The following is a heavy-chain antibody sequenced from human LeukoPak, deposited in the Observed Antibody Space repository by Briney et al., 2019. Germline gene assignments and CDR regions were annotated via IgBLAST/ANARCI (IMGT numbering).Heavy chain of an antibody. J-gene: IGHJ6*02. V-gene: IGHV1-2*02. CDR3: AREVVVPAAMPESFYYYGMDV. CDR2: INPNSGGT. CDR1: GYTLTDYY. D-gene: IGHD2-2*01. Sequence: GASVKVSFKASGYTLTDYYMHWVRQAPGQGLEWMGWINPNSGGTNYAQKFQGRVNMTRDTSISTAYMELSRLRSDDTAVYYCAREVVVPAAMPESFYYYGMDVWGQGTTVTVSS.